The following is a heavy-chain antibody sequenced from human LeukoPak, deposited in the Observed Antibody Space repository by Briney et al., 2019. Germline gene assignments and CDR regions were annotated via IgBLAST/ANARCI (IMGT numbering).Heavy chain of an antibody. V-gene: IGHV1-18*01. CDR3: ARALVDGYKELGY. CDR1: GYSFTTYG. J-gene: IGHJ4*02. Sequence: ASVKVSCKASGYSFTTYGITWVRQAPGQGLEWMGWISAYNDNTNYAQKLQGRVTMTTDTSTSTAYMELRSLRSDDTAVYYCARALVDGYKELGYWGQGTLVTVSS. D-gene: IGHD5-24*01. CDR2: ISAYNDNT.